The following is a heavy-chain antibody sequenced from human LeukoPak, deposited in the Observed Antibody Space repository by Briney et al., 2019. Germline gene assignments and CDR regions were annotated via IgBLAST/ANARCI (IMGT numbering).Heavy chain of an antibody. J-gene: IGHJ4*02. V-gene: IGHV3-30*02. Sequence: GGSLRLSCAASGFTFSSYGMHWVRQAPGKGLEWVAFIRYDGSNKYYADSVKGRFTISRDNSKNTLYLQMNSLRAEDTAVYYCAGEESSAWSHWGQGTLVTVSS. CDR3: AGEESSAWSH. CDR2: IRYDGSNK. D-gene: IGHD6-19*01. CDR1: GFTFSSYG.